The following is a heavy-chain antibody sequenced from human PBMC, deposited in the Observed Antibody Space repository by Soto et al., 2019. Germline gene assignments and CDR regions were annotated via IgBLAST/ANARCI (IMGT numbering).Heavy chain of an antibody. D-gene: IGHD6-13*01. Sequence: QVQLVQSGAEVKKPGSSVKVSCKASGGTFSSYTISWVRQAPGQGLEWMGRIIPILGIANYAQKFQGRVTITADKSTSTAYMELSSLRSEDTAVYYCARGRTPGIAAASTDYWGQGTLVTVSS. V-gene: IGHV1-69*02. J-gene: IGHJ4*02. CDR2: IIPILGIA. CDR1: GGTFSSYT. CDR3: ARGRTPGIAAASTDY.